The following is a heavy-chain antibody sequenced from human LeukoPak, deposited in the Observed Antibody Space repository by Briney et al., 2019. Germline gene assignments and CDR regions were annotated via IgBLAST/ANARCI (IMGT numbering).Heavy chain of an antibody. CDR3: ASGGDPGY. CDR1: GYTFIDYY. Sequence: GASVKVSCTGSGYTFIDYYLHWVRQAPGQGLEWMAWINPKSGDTNYLQNFQGRVTLTRDTSISTAYMELSRLTSDDTAVYYCASGGDPGYWGQGTLVTVSS. J-gene: IGHJ4*02. D-gene: IGHD2-21*02. V-gene: IGHV1-2*02. CDR2: INPKSGDT.